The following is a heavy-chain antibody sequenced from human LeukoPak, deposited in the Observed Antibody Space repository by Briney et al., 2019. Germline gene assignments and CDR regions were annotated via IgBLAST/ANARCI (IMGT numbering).Heavy chain of an antibody. CDR2: TYYRSKWYN. CDR3: ARGAEARYYYYGMDV. Sequence: SQTLSLTCAISGDSVSSNSAAWNWLRQSPSRGLEWLGSTYYRSKWYNDYVVSVKSRITINPDTSKNQFSLQLNSVTPEDTAVYYCARGAEARYYYYGMDVWGQGTTVTVSS. CDR1: GDSVSSNSAA. D-gene: IGHD1-26*01. J-gene: IGHJ6*02. V-gene: IGHV6-1*01.